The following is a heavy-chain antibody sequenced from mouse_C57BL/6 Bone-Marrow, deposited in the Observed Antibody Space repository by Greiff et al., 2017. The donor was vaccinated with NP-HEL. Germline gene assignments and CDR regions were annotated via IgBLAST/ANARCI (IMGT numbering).Heavy chain of an antibody. J-gene: IGHJ2*01. CDR3: ARLGYYFDY. Sequence: QVQLKESGPELVKPGASVKISCKASGYAFSSSWMNWVKQRPGKGLEWIGRIYPGDGDTNYNGKFKGKATLTADKSSSTAYMQLSSLTSEDSAVXFCARLGYYFDYWGQGTTLTVSS. CDR2: IYPGDGDT. D-gene: IGHD3-3*01. V-gene: IGHV1-82*01. CDR1: GYAFSSSW.